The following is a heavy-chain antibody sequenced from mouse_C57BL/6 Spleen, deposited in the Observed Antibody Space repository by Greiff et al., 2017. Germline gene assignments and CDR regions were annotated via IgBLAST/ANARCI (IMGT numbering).Heavy chain of an antibody. V-gene: IGHV1-81*01. D-gene: IGHD1-1*01. CDR3: ASSVTTVVDTGALFAY. CDR2: IYPRSGNT. Sequence: QVQLQQSGAELARPGASVKLSCKASGYTFTSYGISWVKQRTGQGLEWIGEIYPRSGNTYYNEKFKGKATLTADKSSSTAYIELRSLTSEVSAVYFCASSVTTVVDTGALFAYWGQGTLVTVSA. J-gene: IGHJ3*01. CDR1: GYTFTSYG.